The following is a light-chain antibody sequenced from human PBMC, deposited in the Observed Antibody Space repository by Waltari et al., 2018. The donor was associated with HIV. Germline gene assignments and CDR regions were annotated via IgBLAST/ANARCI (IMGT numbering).Light chain of an antibody. CDR3: QQYINWPPLT. CDR2: RPS. CDR1: PWVSSD. J-gene: IGKJ2*01. Sequence: ILMSHHPASLSVYPRERVTLSCRAGPWVSSDLAWYQQKPGQVTCCPIFRPSTKVTRIPTSFSGSGSWTEFSLTISSRQSEDFSVYYFQQYINWPPLTFGQGTKLQIK. V-gene: IGKV3-15*01.